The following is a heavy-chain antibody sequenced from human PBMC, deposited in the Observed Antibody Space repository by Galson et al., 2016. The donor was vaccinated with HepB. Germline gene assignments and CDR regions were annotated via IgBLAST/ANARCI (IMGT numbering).Heavy chain of an antibody. V-gene: IGHV3-48*03. CDR2: ISGSGSLI. CDR3: ARDNYGYNYNYPHDVFDF. CDR1: GFTFSSYE. J-gene: IGHJ3*01. D-gene: IGHD5-18*01. Sequence: SLRLSCAASGFTFSSYEMNWVRRAPGKGLEWVSYISGSGSLIYYADSVKGRFTISRDNAKNSLYLQMNNLRAGDTAVYYCARDNYGYNYNYPHDVFDFWGQGTLVTVSS.